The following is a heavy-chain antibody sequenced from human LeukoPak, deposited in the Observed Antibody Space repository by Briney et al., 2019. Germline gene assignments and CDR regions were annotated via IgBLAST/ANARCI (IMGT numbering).Heavy chain of an antibody. V-gene: IGHV1-18*01. CDR1: GYTFTSYG. D-gene: IGHD6-13*01. CDR2: ISAYNGNT. J-gene: IGHJ3*02. CDR3: ARAKAAAGTPDAFDI. Sequence: ASVKVSCKASGYTFTSYGISWVRQAPGQGLEWMGWISAYNGNTNYAQKLQGGVTMTTDTSTSTAYMELRSLRSDDTAVYYCARAKAAAGTPDAFDIWGQGTMVTVSS.